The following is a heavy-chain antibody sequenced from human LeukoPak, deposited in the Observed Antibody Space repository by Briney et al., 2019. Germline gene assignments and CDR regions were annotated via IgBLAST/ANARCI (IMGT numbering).Heavy chain of an antibody. CDR2: MNPNSGNT. Sequence: ASVKVSCKASGYAFTTYDINWVRQATGQGPEWMGWMNPNSGNTGYTQNFQGRVTMTRNTSTSTAYMELSSLKSEDTAVYYCARGRGSGHKENWFDPWGQGTLVTVSS. J-gene: IGHJ5*02. D-gene: IGHD6-19*01. V-gene: IGHV1-8*01. CDR1: GYAFTTYD. CDR3: ARGRGSGHKENWFDP.